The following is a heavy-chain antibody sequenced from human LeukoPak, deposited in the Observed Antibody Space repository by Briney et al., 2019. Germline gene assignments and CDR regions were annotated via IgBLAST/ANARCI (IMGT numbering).Heavy chain of an antibody. Sequence: GGSLRLSCAASGFTFSSYGMDWVRQAPGKGLEWVAALWYDGSNKHYADYVKGRFTISRDNSKNTLYLQMNSLRAEDTAVYYCAREYYYDSSLAFDIWGQGTMVTDSS. CDR2: LWYDGSNK. CDR3: AREYYYDSSLAFDI. J-gene: IGHJ3*02. CDR1: GFTFSSYG. V-gene: IGHV3-33*01. D-gene: IGHD3-22*01.